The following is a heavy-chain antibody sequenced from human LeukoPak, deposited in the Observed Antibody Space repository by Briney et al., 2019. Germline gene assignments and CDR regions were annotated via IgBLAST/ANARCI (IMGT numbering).Heavy chain of an antibody. CDR3: ARGIRTYILTGYPTNHFDY. J-gene: IGHJ4*02. CDR1: GGSFSGYY. CDR2: INHNGST. Sequence: SETLSLTCAVYGGSFSGYYWSWIRQPPGKGLEWMGVINHNGSTNYNPSFKSRVTISVDTSKNHFSLQLRSVTAADTAVYYCARGIRTYILTGYPTNHFDYWGQETLVTVSS. V-gene: IGHV4-34*01. D-gene: IGHD3-9*01.